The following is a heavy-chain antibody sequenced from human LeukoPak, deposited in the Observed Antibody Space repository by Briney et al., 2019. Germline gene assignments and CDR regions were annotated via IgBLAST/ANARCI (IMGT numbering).Heavy chain of an antibody. CDR3: ARGPTDYFDY. J-gene: IGHJ4*02. D-gene: IGHD4-17*01. CDR2: ISSSGSYI. Sequence: PGGSLRLSCAASGFTFSSYSMNWVRQAPGKGLEWVSSISSSGSYIYYADSVKGRFTISRDNAKNSLYLQMNSLRAEDTAVYYCARGPTDYFDYWGQGTLVTVSS. CDR1: GFTFSSYS. V-gene: IGHV3-21*01.